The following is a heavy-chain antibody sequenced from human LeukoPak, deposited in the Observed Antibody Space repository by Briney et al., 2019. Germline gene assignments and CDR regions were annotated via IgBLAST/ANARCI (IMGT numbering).Heavy chain of an antibody. CDR3: AKDYAVGSIDY. J-gene: IGHJ4*02. CDR1: GFTFSSYS. D-gene: IGHD3-16*01. CDR2: ISSSSSYI. Sequence: GSLRLSCAASGFTFSSYSMNWVRQAPGKGLEWVSSISSSSSYIYYADSVKGRFTISRDNSKNTVSLQMESLRAEDTALYYCAKDYAVGSIDYWGQGTLVTVSS. V-gene: IGHV3-21*04.